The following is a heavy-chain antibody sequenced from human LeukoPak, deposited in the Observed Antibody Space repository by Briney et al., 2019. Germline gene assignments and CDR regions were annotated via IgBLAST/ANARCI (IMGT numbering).Heavy chain of an antibody. CDR3: ARVVVAGTVYYYYYMDV. CDR1: GGSFSGYY. V-gene: IGHV4-34*01. CDR2: INHSGST. D-gene: IGHD6-19*01. J-gene: IGHJ6*03. Sequence: SETLSLTCAVYGGSFSGYYWSWIRQPPGKGLEWIGEINHSGSTNYNPSLKSRVTISVDTSKNQFSLKLSSVTAADTAVYYCARVVVAGTVYYYYYMDVWGKGTTVTVPS.